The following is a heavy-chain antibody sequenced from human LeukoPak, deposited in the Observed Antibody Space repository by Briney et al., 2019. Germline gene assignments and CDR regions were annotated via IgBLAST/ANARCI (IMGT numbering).Heavy chain of an antibody. CDR2: IYYSGST. V-gene: IGHV4-30-4*08. D-gene: IGHD2-21*01. CDR1: GGSISSGDYY. Sequence: SETLSLTCTVSGGSISSGDYYWSWIRQPPGKGLEWIGYIYYSGSTYYNPSLKSRVTISVDTSKNQFSLKLSSVTAADTAVYFCAAGGSDLFDYWGQGTLVTVSS. CDR3: AAGGSDLFDY. J-gene: IGHJ4*02.